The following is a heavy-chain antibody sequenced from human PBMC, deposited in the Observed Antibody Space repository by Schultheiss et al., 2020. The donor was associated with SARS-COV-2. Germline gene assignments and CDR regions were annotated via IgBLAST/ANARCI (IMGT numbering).Heavy chain of an antibody. D-gene: IGHD3-10*01. Sequence: SETLSLTCAVYGGSFSGYYWSWIRQPPGKGLEWIGEINHSGSTNYNPSLKSRVTISVDTSKNQFSLKLSSVTAADTAVYYCARESSEHGSGSYGVWGQGTLVTVSS. V-gene: IGHV4-34*01. J-gene: IGHJ4*02. CDR1: GGSFSGYY. CDR3: ARESSEHGSGSYGV. CDR2: INHSGST.